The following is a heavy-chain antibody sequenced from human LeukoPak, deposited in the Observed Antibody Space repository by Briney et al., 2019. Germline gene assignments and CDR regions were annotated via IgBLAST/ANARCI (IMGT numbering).Heavy chain of an antibody. CDR2: ISGSGDST. D-gene: IGHD1-14*01. CDR3: AKDPIQPRPGDY. Sequence: GGSLRLSCVASGFTLRSYVMNWVRQTPGKGLEWVSSISGSGDSTFYADSVKGRFSISRDNSKNTLYLQMNSLRAEDTAVYYCAKDPIQPRPGDYWGQGTLVTVSS. J-gene: IGHJ4*02. CDR1: GFTLRSYV. V-gene: IGHV3-23*01.